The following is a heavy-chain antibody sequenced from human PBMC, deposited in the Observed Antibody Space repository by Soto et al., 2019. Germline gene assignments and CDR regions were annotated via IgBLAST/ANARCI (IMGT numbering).Heavy chain of an antibody. CDR1: GDSISTYY. CDR3: ARENYYGSGTYFRLDV. CDR2: LYDSGST. V-gene: IGHV4-59*01. D-gene: IGHD3-10*01. Sequence: SETLSLTCTVSGDSISTYYWSWIRKPPGKGLEWIGYLYDSGSTHYNPSLKSRVTISVDTSKNQFSLKLTSVTAADTAVYYCARENYYGSGTYFRLDVWGQGTRVTVSS. J-gene: IGHJ6*02.